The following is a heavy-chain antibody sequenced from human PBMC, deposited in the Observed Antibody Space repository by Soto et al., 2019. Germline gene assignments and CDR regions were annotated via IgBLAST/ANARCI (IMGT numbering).Heavy chain of an antibody. J-gene: IGHJ4*02. Sequence: LRLSCAASGFSVTSNYMTWVRQAPGKGLECVSVIYAGGNTYYPDSVKGRFTISSDNSKNTLFLQMNNLRAEDTAVYYCARVTTFYDILTSSYALNYFDYWGQGTPVTVYS. CDR1: GFSVTSNY. CDR2: IYAGGNT. CDR3: ARVTTFYDILTSSYALNYFDY. D-gene: IGHD3-9*01. V-gene: IGHV3-53*01.